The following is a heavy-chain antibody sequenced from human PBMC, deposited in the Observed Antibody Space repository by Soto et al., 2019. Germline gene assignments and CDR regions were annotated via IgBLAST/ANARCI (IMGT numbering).Heavy chain of an antibody. D-gene: IGHD2-2*01. J-gene: IGHJ6*03. CDR2: IQSGGST. CDR1: GFTVSSNY. V-gene: IGHV3-66*01. Sequence: GGSLRLSCAASGFTVSSNYMSWVRQAPGKGLEWVSLIQSGGSTYYAGSVKGRFTISRDNSKNTLFLQMNSLRAEDTAVYYCARVATVPPYCSSTSCYPGDPYYYYYYMDVWGKGTTVTVSS. CDR3: ARVATVPPYCSSTSCYPGDPYYYYYYMDV.